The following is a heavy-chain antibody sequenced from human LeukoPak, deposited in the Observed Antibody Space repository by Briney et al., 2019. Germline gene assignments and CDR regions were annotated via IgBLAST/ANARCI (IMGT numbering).Heavy chain of an antibody. CDR1: GYTFTSYD. CDR2: MNPSSGNT. Sequence: ASVKVSCKASGYTFTSYDINWVRQATGQGLEWMGWMNPSSGNTGYAQKFQGRVTMTRNTSISTAYMELSSLRSEDTAVYYCARGLWGYDPEPPGYWGQGTLVTVSS. CDR3: ARGLWGYDPEPPGY. D-gene: IGHD5-12*01. V-gene: IGHV1-8*01. J-gene: IGHJ4*02.